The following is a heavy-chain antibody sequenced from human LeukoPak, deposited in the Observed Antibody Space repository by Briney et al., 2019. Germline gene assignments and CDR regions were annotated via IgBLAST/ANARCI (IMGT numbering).Heavy chain of an antibody. D-gene: IGHD2/OR15-2a*01. CDR3: TTARKNLLDY. V-gene: IGHV3-15*01. CDR2: IKSKTDGGTT. CDR1: GFTFSSYA. J-gene: IGHJ4*02. Sequence: GGSLRLSCAASGFTFSSYAMSWVRQAPGKGLEWVGRIKSKTDGGTTDYAAPVKGRFTISRDDSKNTLYLQMNSLKTEDTAVYYCTTARKNLLDYWGQGTLVTVSS.